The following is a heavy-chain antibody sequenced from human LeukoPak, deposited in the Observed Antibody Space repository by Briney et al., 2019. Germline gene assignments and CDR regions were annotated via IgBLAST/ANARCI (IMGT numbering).Heavy chain of an antibody. Sequence: GGSLRLSCAASGFTFSSYEMNWVRQAPGKGLEWVSYISSSGSTIYYADSVKGRFTISRDNSKNTLYLQMNSLRAEDTAVYYCATKSYYDSSGYYAWGQGTLVTVSS. CDR1: GFTFSSYE. D-gene: IGHD3-22*01. J-gene: IGHJ5*02. V-gene: IGHV3-48*03. CDR2: ISSSGSTI. CDR3: ATKSYYDSSGYYA.